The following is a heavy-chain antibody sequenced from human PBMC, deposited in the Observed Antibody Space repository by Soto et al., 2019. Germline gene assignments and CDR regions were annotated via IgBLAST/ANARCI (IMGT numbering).Heavy chain of an antibody. CDR1: GFTFSSYA. D-gene: IGHD4-17*01. CDR3: ARESRRYGDSRGDFDY. V-gene: IGHV3-30-3*01. J-gene: IGHJ4*02. Sequence: QVQLVESGGGVVQPGRSLRLSCAGSGFTFSSYAMHWVRQAPGKGLEWVAVISYDGSNKYYADSVKGRFTISRDNSKNTLYLQMNSLRAEDTAVYYCARESRRYGDSRGDFDYWGQGTLVTVSS. CDR2: ISYDGSNK.